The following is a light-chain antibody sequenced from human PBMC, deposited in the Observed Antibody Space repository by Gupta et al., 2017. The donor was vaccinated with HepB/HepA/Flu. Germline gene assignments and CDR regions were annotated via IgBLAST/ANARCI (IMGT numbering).Light chain of an antibody. V-gene: IGKV3-15*01. CDR2: GAS. CDR3: QHYNNWPPWT. J-gene: IGKJ1*01. Sequence: EIVMTQSTATLSVSPGERATLSCRASQSVSSNLAWYQQKPGQAPRLLIYGASTRATGIPARFSGSGSVTEFTLTISSLQSEDFAVYYCQHYNNWPPWTFGQGTKVDIK. CDR1: QSVSSN.